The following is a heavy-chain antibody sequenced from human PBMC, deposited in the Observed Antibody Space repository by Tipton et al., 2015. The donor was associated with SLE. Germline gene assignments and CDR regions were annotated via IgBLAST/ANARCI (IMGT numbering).Heavy chain of an antibody. CDR1: GGSITTTSW. D-gene: IGHD3-3*01. J-gene: IGHJ5*02. V-gene: IGHV4-4*02. Sequence: TLSLTCAVSGGSITTTSWWSWVRQPPGKGLEWIGEIYHGGSTNYNPSLRSRVTISVDTSNNQFSLKLTSVTAADTAVYYCARSLRFLEWEFDPWGQGTLVTVSS. CDR2: IYHGGST. CDR3: ARSLRFLEWEFDP.